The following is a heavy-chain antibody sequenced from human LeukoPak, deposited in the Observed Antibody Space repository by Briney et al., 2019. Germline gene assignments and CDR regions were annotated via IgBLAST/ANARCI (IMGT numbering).Heavy chain of an antibody. Sequence: GASVEVSCKASGYTFTSYYMHWVRQAPGQGLEWMGIINPSSGSTTYAQKFQGRVTMTRDTSTSTVYMELSSLRSEDTAVYYCARGRVAGYCSSTSCLYDYWGQGTLVTVSS. CDR1: GYTFTSYY. CDR3: ARGRVAGYCSSTSCLYDY. V-gene: IGHV1-46*01. J-gene: IGHJ4*02. CDR2: INPSSGST. D-gene: IGHD2-2*01.